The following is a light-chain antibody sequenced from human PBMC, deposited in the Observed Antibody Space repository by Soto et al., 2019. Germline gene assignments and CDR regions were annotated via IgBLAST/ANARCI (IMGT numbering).Light chain of an antibody. Sequence: IQLTQSPSSLSASVGDRVTITCRAGQDIVSALAWYQQRPGKAPKLLLYDASNLEAGVPSRFSGRGSGTDFTLTITSLRPEDFASYYCPHFNCFPLTFGRGTKVQIK. V-gene: IGKV1-13*02. CDR1: QDIVSA. CDR3: PHFNCFPLT. CDR2: DAS. J-gene: IGKJ4*01.